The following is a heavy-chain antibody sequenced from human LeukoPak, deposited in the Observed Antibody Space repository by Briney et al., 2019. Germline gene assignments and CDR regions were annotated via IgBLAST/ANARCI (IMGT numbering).Heavy chain of an antibody. V-gene: IGHV4-31*03. CDR3: ARGGPYSSSWYNWFDP. CDR2: IYYSGST. Sequence: SETLSLTCTVSGGSISSGGYYWSWIRQHPGKGLEWIGYIYYSGSTYYNPSLKSRVTISVDTSKNQFSLKLSSVTAADTAVYHCARGGPYSSSWYNWFDPWGQGTLVTVSS. D-gene: IGHD6-13*01. CDR1: GGSISSGGYY. J-gene: IGHJ5*02.